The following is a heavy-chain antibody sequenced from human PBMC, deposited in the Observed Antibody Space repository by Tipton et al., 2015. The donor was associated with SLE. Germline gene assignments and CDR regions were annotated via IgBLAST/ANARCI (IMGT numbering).Heavy chain of an antibody. J-gene: IGHJ4*02. CDR2: INQDGSEK. Sequence: GTSEFTFRSYWMIWVRQPPGKGLEWVANINQDGSEKYYVDSVKGRFTVSGDTPKNTVYLQLSSLRVEDTAVYYRARQYLPGSGPSFDSWGQGTLVTVSS. CDR3: ARQYLPGSGPSFDS. CDR1: EFTFRSYW. D-gene: IGHD2/OR15-2a*01. V-gene: IGHV3-7*03.